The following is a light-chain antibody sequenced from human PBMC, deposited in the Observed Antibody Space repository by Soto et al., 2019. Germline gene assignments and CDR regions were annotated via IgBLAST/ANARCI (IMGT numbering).Light chain of an antibody. J-gene: IGLJ3*02. CDR3: SSYTTSSTWV. CDR1: SSDVGGYSY. Sequence: QSALTQPASVSGSPGQSITISCTGTSSDVGGYSYVSWYQQHPGKAPKLMIYDVSNRPSGVSNRFSGSKSGNTASLTISGLQAEDEAVYYCSSYTTSSTWVFGGGTKLTVL. CDR2: DVS. V-gene: IGLV2-14*03.